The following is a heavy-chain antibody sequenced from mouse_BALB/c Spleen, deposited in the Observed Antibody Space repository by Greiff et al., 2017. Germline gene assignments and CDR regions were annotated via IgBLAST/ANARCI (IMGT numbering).Heavy chain of an antibody. Sequence: VQLQQSGAELVKPGASVKLSCTASGFNIKDTYMHWVKQRPEQGLEWIGRIDPANGNTKYDPKFQGKATITADTSSNTAYLQLSSLTSEDTAVYYCASSHYGYAMDYWGQGTSVTVSS. V-gene: IGHV14-3*02. CDR1: GFNIKDTY. CDR2: IDPANGNT. D-gene: IGHD1-1*01. CDR3: ASSHYGYAMDY. J-gene: IGHJ4*01.